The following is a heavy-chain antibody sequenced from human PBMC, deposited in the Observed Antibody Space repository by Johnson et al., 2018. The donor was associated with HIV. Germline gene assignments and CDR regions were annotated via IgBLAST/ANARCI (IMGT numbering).Heavy chain of an antibody. Sequence: QVQLVESGGVVVQPGGSLRLSCAASRLTFSSYGMHWVRQAPGKGLEWVAFIRYDGSNKYYGDSVKGRFTISRDKPKNTVYLQMKSLRLEDTAVYYCARSMYWPDAFDIWAKGQWSPSLQ. CDR1: RLTFSSYG. CDR2: IRYDGSNK. V-gene: IGHV3-30*02. J-gene: IGHJ3*02. CDR3: ARSMYWPDAFDI. D-gene: IGHD2-8*02.